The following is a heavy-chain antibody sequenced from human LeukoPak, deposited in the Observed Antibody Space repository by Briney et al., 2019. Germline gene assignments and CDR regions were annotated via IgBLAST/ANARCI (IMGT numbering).Heavy chain of an antibody. CDR2: IYYSGST. D-gene: IGHD4-17*01. V-gene: IGHV4-39*01. CDR3: ARQASAWGYTTVTTS. J-gene: IGHJ5*02. Sequence: SETLSLTCTVSGGSISNSSYYWGWIRQPPGKGLEWIGSIYYSGSTYYNPSLKSRVTISVDTSKNQFSLKLSSVTAADTAVYYCARQASAWGYTTVTTSWGQGTLVTVSS. CDR1: GGSISNSSYY.